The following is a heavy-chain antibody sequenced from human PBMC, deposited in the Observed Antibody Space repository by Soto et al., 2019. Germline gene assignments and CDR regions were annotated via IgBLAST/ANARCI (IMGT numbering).Heavy chain of an antibody. CDR1: GFTFSSYS. J-gene: IGHJ6*02. Sequence: GGSLRLSCAASGFTFSSYSMNWARQAPGKGLEWVSSISSSSSYIYYADSVKGRFTISRDNAKNSLYLQMNSLRAEDKAVYYCARARAIYCSSTSCYTAGVYYYYYGMDVWGQGTRVTVSS. CDR3: ARARAIYCSSTSCYTAGVYYYYYGMDV. CDR2: ISSSSSYI. V-gene: IGHV3-21*01. D-gene: IGHD2-2*02.